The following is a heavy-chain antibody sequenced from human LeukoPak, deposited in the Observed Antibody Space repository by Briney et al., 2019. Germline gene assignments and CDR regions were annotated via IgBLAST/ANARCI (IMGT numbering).Heavy chain of an antibody. V-gene: IGHV4-4*02. J-gene: IGHJ3*02. D-gene: IGHD4-23*01. CDR2: IYHSGST. CDR3: ARTYPRLRWGDAFDI. CDR1: GGSISSSNW. Sequence: SETLSLTCAVSGGSISSSNWWSWVRQPPGKGLEWIGEIYHSGSTNYNPSLKSRVTISVDKSKNQFSLKLSSVTAADTAVYYCARTYPRLRWGDAFDIWGQGTMVTVSS.